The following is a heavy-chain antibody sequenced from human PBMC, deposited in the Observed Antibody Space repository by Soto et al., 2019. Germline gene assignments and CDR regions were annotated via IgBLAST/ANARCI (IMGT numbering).Heavy chain of an antibody. CDR3: TRDGEPL. CDR1: GFTFSTYT. D-gene: IGHD3-3*01. Sequence: EAQLVESGGGLVKPGGSLRLACAASGFTFSTYTLNWVRQPPGKGLEWVSSISTSGDSTYYEDSLRGRFTTSRDNARASLYLQMDSLRVEDTAMYYCTRDGEPLWGQGTMVTVSS. J-gene: IGHJ3*01. CDR2: ISTSGDST. V-gene: IGHV3-21*01.